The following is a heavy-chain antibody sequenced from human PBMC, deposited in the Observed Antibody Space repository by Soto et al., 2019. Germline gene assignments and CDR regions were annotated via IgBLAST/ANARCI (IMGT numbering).Heavy chain of an antibody. V-gene: IGHV5-10-1*01. J-gene: IGHJ4*02. CDR1: GYSFTSYW. Sequence: GESLKISCKGSGYSFTSYWISWVRQMPGKGLEWMGRIDPSDSYTNYSPSFQGHVTISADKSISTAYLQWSSLKASDTAMYYCARQTRIAVAGTYYFDYWGQGTLVTVSS. CDR2: IDPSDSYT. D-gene: IGHD6-19*01. CDR3: ARQTRIAVAGTYYFDY.